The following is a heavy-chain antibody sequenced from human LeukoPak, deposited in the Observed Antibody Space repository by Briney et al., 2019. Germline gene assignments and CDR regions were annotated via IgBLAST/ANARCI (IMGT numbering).Heavy chain of an antibody. CDR2: FDPEDGET. CDR3: ATGSSTSCYNNWCYYYYFMDV. Sequence: ASVKVSCKVSGYTLTELSMHWVRQAPGKGLEWMGGFDPEDGETIYAQKFQGRVTMTEDTSTDTAYMELSSLRSEDTAVYYCATGSSTSCYNNWCYYYYFMDVWGKGTTVTVSS. J-gene: IGHJ6*03. CDR1: GYTLTELS. D-gene: IGHD2-2*02. V-gene: IGHV1-24*01.